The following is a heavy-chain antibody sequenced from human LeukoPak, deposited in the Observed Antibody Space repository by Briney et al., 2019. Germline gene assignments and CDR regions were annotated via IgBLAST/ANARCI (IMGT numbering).Heavy chain of an antibody. Sequence: GGSLRLSCAASGFTVSSNYMSWVHQAPGKGLEWVSVIYSGGSTYYADPVKGRFTISRDNSKNTLYLQMNSLRAEDTAVYYCARASSGYLFDYWGQGTLVTVSS. CDR3: ARASSGYLFDY. V-gene: IGHV3-53*01. CDR1: GFTVSSNY. D-gene: IGHD3-22*01. CDR2: IYSGGST. J-gene: IGHJ4*02.